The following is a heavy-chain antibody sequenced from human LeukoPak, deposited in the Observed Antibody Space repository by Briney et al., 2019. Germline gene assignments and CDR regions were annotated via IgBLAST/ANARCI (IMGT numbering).Heavy chain of an antibody. J-gene: IGHJ4*02. CDR3: ARGRAGYYTFDY. V-gene: IGHV1-69*05. Sequence: ASVKVSCKASGGTFSSYAISWVRQAPGQGLEWMGGIIPIFGTANYAQKFQGRVTITTDESTSTAYMELSSLRSEDTAVYYCARGRAGYYTFDYWGQGTLATVSS. D-gene: IGHD3/OR15-3a*01. CDR2: IIPIFGTA. CDR1: GGTFSSYA.